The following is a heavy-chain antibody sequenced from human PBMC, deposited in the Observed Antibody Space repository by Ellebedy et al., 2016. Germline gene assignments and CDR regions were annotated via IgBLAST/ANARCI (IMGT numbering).Heavy chain of an antibody. J-gene: IGHJ4*02. D-gene: IGHD2-2*01. CDR2: MNPNSGNT. V-gene: IGHV1-8*01. Sequence: ASVKVSXXASGYTYTTFAVGWVRPATGQGLEWMGWMNPNSGNTNSAPEFRGRLTLTSSTSVRTAYMELTSLTSDDSAIYFCARATRDQLLPDHWGQGTLLTGSS. CDR1: GYTYTTFA. CDR3: ARATRDQLLPDH.